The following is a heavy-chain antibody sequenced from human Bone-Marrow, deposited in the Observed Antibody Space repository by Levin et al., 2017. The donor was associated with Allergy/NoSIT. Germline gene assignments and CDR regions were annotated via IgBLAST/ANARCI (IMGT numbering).Heavy chain of an antibody. CDR1: GYTLTELS. Sequence: GESLKISCKVSGYTLTELSMHWVRQAPGKGLEWMGGFDPEDGETIYAQKFQGRVTMTEDTSTDTAYMELSSLRSEDTAVYYCATKNERNVLLWFRESSRVGNNWFDPWGQGTLVTVSS. J-gene: IGHJ5*02. V-gene: IGHV1-24*01. CDR3: ATKNERNVLLWFRESSRVGNNWFDP. D-gene: IGHD3-10*01. CDR2: FDPEDGET.